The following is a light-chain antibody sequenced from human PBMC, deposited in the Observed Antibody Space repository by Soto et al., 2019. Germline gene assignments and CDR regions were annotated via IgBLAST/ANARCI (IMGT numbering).Light chain of an antibody. CDR2: GNS. Sequence: SVLTQPPSVSGVAGEGVTISCTGSSSNIGAGYDVHWYQQLPGTAPKLLIYGNSNRPSGVPDRFSGSKSGTSASLAITGLQAEDEADYYCQSYDSSLSGYVFGTGTKVTVL. CDR3: QSYDSSLSGYV. CDR1: SSNIGAGYD. J-gene: IGLJ1*01. V-gene: IGLV1-40*01.